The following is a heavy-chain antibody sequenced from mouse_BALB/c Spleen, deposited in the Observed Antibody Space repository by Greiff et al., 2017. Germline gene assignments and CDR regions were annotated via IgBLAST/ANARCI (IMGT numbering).Heavy chain of an antibody. CDR3: AKEITTVVAPYAMDY. Sequence: DVKLVESGGGLVQPGGSLKLSCAASGFDFSRYWTSWVRQAPGKGLEWIGEINPDSSTINYTPSLKDKFIISRDNAKNTLYLQMSKVRSEDTALYYCAKEITTVVAPYAMDYWGQGTSVTVSS. J-gene: IGHJ4*01. D-gene: IGHD1-1*01. V-gene: IGHV4-1*02. CDR2: INPDSSTI. CDR1: GFDFSRYW.